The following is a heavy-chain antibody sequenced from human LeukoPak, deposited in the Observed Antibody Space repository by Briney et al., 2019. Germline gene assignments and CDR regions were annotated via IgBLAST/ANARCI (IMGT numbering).Heavy chain of an antibody. CDR2: INQDGSDK. CDR1: GFTFSTYW. V-gene: IGHV3-7*01. CDR3: TKYYNSGPNWFDP. J-gene: IGHJ5*02. D-gene: IGHD3-3*01. Sequence: GGSLRLSCAASGFTFSTYWMSWVRQAPGKGLEWVANINQDGSDKYYVDSVKGRFIISRDNAKNSLYLQMNSLRVEDTAVYYCTKYYNSGPNWFDPWGQGTLVTVSS.